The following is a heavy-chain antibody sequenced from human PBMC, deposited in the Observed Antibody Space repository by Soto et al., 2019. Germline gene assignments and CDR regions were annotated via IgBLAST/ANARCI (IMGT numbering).Heavy chain of an antibody. V-gene: IGHV1-3*01. Sequence: GASVKVSCKASGYTFTRYTMNWVRQAPGQRLEWMGWINPDNGNTKSSQKFQDRVIITRDTSASTAYMDLSSLRSEDTAVYYCAGGIATGQLDPWGQGTLVTAPQ. J-gene: IGHJ5*02. CDR1: GYTFTRYT. CDR3: AGGIATGQLDP. CDR2: INPDNGNT. D-gene: IGHD2-15*01.